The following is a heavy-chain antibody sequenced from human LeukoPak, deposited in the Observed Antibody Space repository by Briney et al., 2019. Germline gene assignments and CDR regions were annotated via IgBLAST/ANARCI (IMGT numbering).Heavy chain of an antibody. Sequence: GGSLRLSCAASGFTFSSYAMHWVRQAPGKGLEYVSAISSNGGSTYHANSVKGRFTISRDNSKNTLYLQMGSLRAEDMAVYYCAREKGNGDYAPFDYWGQGTLVTVSS. CDR1: GFTFSSYA. V-gene: IGHV3-64*01. J-gene: IGHJ4*02. CDR2: ISSNGGST. CDR3: AREKGNGDYAPFDY. D-gene: IGHD4-17*01.